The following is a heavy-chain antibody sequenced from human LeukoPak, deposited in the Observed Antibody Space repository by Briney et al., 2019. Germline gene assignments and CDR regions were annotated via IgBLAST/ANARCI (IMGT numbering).Heavy chain of an antibody. CDR2: ISSSTSYT. CDR3: ARGNYLDP. V-gene: IGHV3-11*06. D-gene: IGHD1-7*01. J-gene: IGHJ5*02. Sequence: GGSLRLSCAASGFSFSTHWMHWVRQAPGKGLEWVSYISSSTSYTNYADSVKGRFTISRDNAKNSLYLQMNSLRAEDTAVYYCARGNYLDPWGQGTLVTVSS. CDR1: GFSFSTHW.